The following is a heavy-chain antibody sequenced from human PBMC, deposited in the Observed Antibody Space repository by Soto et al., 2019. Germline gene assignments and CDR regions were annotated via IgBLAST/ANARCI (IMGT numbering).Heavy chain of an antibody. CDR3: ARDLEGDDFWSGYFPDDY. Sequence: EVQLVESGGGLVKPGGSLRLSCAASGFTFSSYSMNWVRQAPGKGLEWVSSISSSSSYIYYADSVKGRFTISRDNDKNSMYLQMNSLRAEDTAVYYCARDLEGDDFWSGYFPDDYWGQGTLVTVSS. D-gene: IGHD3-3*01. CDR2: ISSSSSYI. CDR1: GFTFSSYS. J-gene: IGHJ4*02. V-gene: IGHV3-21*01.